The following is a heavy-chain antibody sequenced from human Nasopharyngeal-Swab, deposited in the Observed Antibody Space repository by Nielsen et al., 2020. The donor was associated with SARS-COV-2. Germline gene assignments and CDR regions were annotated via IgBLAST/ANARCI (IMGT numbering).Heavy chain of an antibody. CDR1: GGSILDTDYY. V-gene: IGHV4-39*01. CDR3: AKPYGAFLGGGFDS. J-gene: IGHJ4*02. D-gene: IGHD3-16*01. Sequence: SETLSLTCTVSGGSILDTDYYWAWIRQPPGKGLEWVGSIYSRGSTSHNPSLRSRVTISVDVSKNQFSLKLNSLTAADTAMYYCAKPYGAFLGGGFDSWGQGTLVTVSS. CDR2: IYSRGST.